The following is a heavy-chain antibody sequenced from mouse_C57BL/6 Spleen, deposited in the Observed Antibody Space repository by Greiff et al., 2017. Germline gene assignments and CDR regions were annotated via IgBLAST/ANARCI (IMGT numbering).Heavy chain of an antibody. CDR1: GYSFTDYN. V-gene: IGHV1-39*01. Sequence: LVESGPELVKPGASVKISCKASGYSFTDYNMNWVQQSNGKSLEWIGVINPNYGTTSYNQKFKGKATLPVDQSSSTAYMQLNRRTSEDSAVYYCARSETSQANYFYYWGNGATRTVSS. CDR2: INPNYGTT. CDR3: ARSETSQANYFYY. D-gene: IGHD3-2*02. J-gene: IGHJ2*01.